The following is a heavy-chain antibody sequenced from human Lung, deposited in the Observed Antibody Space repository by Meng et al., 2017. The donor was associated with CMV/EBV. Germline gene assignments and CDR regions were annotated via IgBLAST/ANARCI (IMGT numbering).Heavy chain of an antibody. Sequence: VKVSCKASGYTFTSYGISWVRQAPGQGLEWMGWISAYNGNTNYAQKLQGRVTMTTDTSTSTAYMELRSLRSDDTAVYYCARGIVYDFWSGTQGWLDPWGQGXLVTVSS. CDR2: ISAYNGNT. J-gene: IGHJ5*02. V-gene: IGHV1-18*01. CDR3: ARGIVYDFWSGTQGWLDP. D-gene: IGHD3-3*01. CDR1: GYTFTSYG.